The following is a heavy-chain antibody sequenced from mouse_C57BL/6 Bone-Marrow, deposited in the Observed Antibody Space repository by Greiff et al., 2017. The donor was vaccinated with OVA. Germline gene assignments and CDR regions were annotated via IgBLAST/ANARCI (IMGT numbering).Heavy chain of an antibody. Sequence: QVQLQQSGPELVKPGASVKISCKASGYAFSSSWMNWVKQRPGKGLEWIGRIYPGDGDTNYNGKFKGKATLTADKSSSTAYMQLSSLTSEDSAVYFCARTGSSPYYFDDWGQGTTLTVSS. CDR1: GYAFSSSW. J-gene: IGHJ2*01. D-gene: IGHD1-1*01. CDR3: ARTGSSPYYFDD. CDR2: IYPGDGDT. V-gene: IGHV1-82*01.